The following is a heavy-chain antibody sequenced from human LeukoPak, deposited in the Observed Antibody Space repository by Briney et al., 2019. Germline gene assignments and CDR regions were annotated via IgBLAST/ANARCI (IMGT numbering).Heavy chain of an antibody. Sequence: GASVKVSCKASGYTFTGYYMHWVRQAPGQGLEWMGWMNPNSGNTGYAQKFQGRVTMTRNTSISTAYMELSSLRSEDTAVYYCASSMYYYDSSGRTQNGYWGQGTLVTVSS. CDR3: ASSMYYYDSSGRTQNGY. D-gene: IGHD3-22*01. CDR2: MNPNSGNT. CDR1: GYTFTGYY. V-gene: IGHV1-8*02. J-gene: IGHJ4*02.